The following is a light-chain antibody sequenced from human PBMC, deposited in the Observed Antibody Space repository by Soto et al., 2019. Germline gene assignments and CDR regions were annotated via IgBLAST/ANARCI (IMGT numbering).Light chain of an antibody. CDR2: RAS. J-gene: IGKJ1*01. CDR1: QTIGSW. CDR3: QQYSSYPWT. V-gene: IGKV1-5*03. Sequence: DIQMTQSPSTLSASVGDRVTITCRASQTIGSWLIWHQQKPGRAPKAVVYRASSLESGVPSRFSGGGSGTEFTLTISSLQPDDFATYYCQQYSSYPWTFRQGTTVEIK.